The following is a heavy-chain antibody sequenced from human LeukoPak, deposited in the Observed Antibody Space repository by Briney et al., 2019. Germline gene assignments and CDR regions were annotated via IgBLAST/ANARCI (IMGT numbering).Heavy chain of an antibody. Sequence: GGSLRVSCAASGFTFSSYAMSWVRQAPGKGLECVSAISGSGGSTNYADSVKGRFTISRDNSKNTLYLQMNSLRAEDTAVYYCAKRRSSGPNWYFDLWGRGTLVAVSS. D-gene: IGHD6-19*01. CDR2: ISGSGGST. J-gene: IGHJ2*01. CDR1: GFTFSSYA. CDR3: AKRRSSGPNWYFDL. V-gene: IGHV3-23*01.